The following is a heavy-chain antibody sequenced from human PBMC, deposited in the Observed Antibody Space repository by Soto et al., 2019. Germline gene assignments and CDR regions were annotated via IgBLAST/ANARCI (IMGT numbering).Heavy chain of an antibody. D-gene: IGHD3-22*01. V-gene: IGHV1-3*01. CDR2: INPGNGNT. CDR1: GYTFTSYG. CDR3: ARGGYFDSSNYLAY. Sequence: ASVKVSCKASGYTFTSYGINGVRQAPGRGLEWMGWINPGNGNTKYSQQFQGRVIIDRDTSASTAYMELSSLRPEDTAAYYCARGGYFDSSNYLAYWGLGTLVTVSS. J-gene: IGHJ4*02.